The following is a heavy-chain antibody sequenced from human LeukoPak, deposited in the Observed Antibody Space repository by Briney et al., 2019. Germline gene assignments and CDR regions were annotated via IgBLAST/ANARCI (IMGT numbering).Heavy chain of an antibody. V-gene: IGHV1-2*02. CDR2: INPNSGGT. D-gene: IGHD4-11*01. CDR1: GYTFTGYY. CDR3: ARDPHYRVISFDP. Sequence: ASVKVSCKASGYTFTGYYMHWVRQAPGQGLEWMGWINPNSGGTNYAQKFQGRVTMTRDTSISTAYMELSRLRSDDTAVYYCARDPHYRVISFDPWGQGTLVTVSS. J-gene: IGHJ5*02.